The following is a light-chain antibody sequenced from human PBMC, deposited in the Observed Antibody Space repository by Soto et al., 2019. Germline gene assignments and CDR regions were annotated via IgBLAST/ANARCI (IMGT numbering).Light chain of an antibody. CDR2: AAS. V-gene: IGKV1-39*01. J-gene: IGKJ2*01. CDR1: HNINTY. CDR3: QQTYDTYT. Sequence: DVQMTQSPSSVSASVGDKVTITCRAGHNINTYLNWYQQKPGKAPKVLIYAASSLQSLIPSRFSGSGSGTDFTLTISSLQPEDSATYYCQQTYDTYTFGQGTKLEI.